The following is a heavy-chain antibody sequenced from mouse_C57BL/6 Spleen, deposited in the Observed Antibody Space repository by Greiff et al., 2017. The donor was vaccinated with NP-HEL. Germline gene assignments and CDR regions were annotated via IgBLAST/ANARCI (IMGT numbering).Heavy chain of an antibody. V-gene: IGHV1-69*01. J-gene: IGHJ4*01. CDR1: GYTFTSYW. D-gene: IGHD3-2*02. Sequence: QVQLQQPGAELVMPGASVKLSCKASGYTFTSYWMHWVKQRPGQGLEWIGEIDPSDSYTNYNQKFKGKSTLTVDKSSSTAYMQLSSLTSEDSAVYYCAILRNYAMDYWGQGTSVTVSS. CDR3: AILRNYAMDY. CDR2: IDPSDSYT.